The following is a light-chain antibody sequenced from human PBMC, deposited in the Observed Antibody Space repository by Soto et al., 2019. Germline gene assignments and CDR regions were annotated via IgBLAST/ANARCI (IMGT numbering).Light chain of an antibody. CDR1: SSDVGGYNY. CDR3: CSYAGFYTLV. CDR2: EVS. Sequence: QSALTQPASVSGSPGQSITISCTGTSSDVGGYNYVSWYQQYPGKAPKLMIYEVSNRPSGVSNRFSGSKSGNTASLTISGLQAEDESEYYCCSYAGFYTLVFGGGTKLTVL. J-gene: IGLJ3*02. V-gene: IGLV2-14*01.